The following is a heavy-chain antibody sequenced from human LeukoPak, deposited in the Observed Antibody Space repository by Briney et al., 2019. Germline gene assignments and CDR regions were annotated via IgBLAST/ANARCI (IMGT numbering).Heavy chain of an antibody. CDR1: GGSISSSSYY. Sequence: SETLSLTCTVSGGSISSSSYYWGWIRQPPGKGLEWIGSIYYSGSTYYNPSLKSRVTISVDTSKNQFSLKLSSVTAADTAVYYCARSSGGVLRTKFDYWGQGTLVTVSS. D-gene: IGHD3-16*01. CDR3: ARSSGGVLRTKFDY. J-gene: IGHJ4*02. CDR2: IYYSGST. V-gene: IGHV4-39*01.